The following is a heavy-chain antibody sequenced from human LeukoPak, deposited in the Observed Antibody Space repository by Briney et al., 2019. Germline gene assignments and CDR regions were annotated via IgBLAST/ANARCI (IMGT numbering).Heavy chain of an antibody. D-gene: IGHD2-21*01. V-gene: IGHV1-18*01. CDR2: ITAYNGNT. J-gene: IGHJ6*03. CDR3: ARVAEDPYYYYYIDV. CDR1: GYTFITYG. Sequence: ASVKVSCKASGYTFITYGISWVRQAPGQGLEWMGWITAYNGNTNYAQRLQGRVTMTTDTSTSTAYMELRSLRSDDTAVYYCARVAEDPYYYYYIDVWGKGTTVTVSS.